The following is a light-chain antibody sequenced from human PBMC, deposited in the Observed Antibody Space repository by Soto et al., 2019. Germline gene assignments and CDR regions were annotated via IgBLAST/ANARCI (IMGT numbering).Light chain of an antibody. CDR3: CSYAGSSTFHVV. Sequence: QSALTQHASVSGSPGQSITISCTGTSSDDGSYNLVSWYQQHPGKAPKLMIYEGSKRPSGVSNRFSGSKSGNTASLTISGLQAEDEADYYCCSYAGSSTFHVVFGGGTKLTVL. J-gene: IGLJ2*01. V-gene: IGLV2-23*03. CDR2: EGS. CDR1: SSDDGSYNL.